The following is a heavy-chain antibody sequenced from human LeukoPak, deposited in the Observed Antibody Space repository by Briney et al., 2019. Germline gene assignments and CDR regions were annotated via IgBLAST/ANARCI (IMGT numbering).Heavy chain of an antibody. CDR1: GFTFSNYG. V-gene: IGHV3-30*03. CDR3: ARGTEDYGGSPDATIRRPFAI. CDR2: VSYDGTNK. J-gene: IGHJ3*02. D-gene: IGHD4-23*01. Sequence: GGSLRLSCAASGFTFSNYGMHWVRQAPGKGLEWVAVVSYDGTNKYYADSVKGRFTISRDNSKNTLYLQMSSLRAEDTAVYYCARGTEDYGGSPDATIRRPFAIWGQGTMVTVST.